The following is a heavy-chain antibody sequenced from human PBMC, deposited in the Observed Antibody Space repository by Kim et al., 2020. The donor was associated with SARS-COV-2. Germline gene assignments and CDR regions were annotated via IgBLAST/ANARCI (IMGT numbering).Heavy chain of an antibody. CDR1: GGSISSGGYY. CDR3: ARARITMIGVIKYFDY. V-gene: IGHV4-31*03. J-gene: IGHJ4*02. D-gene: IGHD3-22*01. CDR2: IYYSGST. Sequence: TLSLTCTVSGGSISSGGYYWSWIRQHPGKGLEWIGYIYYSGSTYYNPSLKSRATISVETSKKQFHLKLSSVTAADTAVYYCARARITMIGVIKYFDYWGKETLLPVSS.